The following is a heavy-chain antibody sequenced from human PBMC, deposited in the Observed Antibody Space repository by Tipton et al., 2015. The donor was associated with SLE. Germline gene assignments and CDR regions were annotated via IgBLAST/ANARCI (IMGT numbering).Heavy chain of an antibody. J-gene: IGHJ6*03. Sequence: TLSLTCAVYGGSFSDYYWSWIRQPPGKGLEWIGEINHSGSTNYNPSLKSRVTISVDTSKNQFSLKLSSVTAADTAAYYCARGGILTGYYPNMDVWGKGTTVTVSS. D-gene: IGHD3-9*01. CDR2: INHSGST. CDR1: GGSFSDYY. CDR3: ARGGILTGYYPNMDV. V-gene: IGHV4-34*01.